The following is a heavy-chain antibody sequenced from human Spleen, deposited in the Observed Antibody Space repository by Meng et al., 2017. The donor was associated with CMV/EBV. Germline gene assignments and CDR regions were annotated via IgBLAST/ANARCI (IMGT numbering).Heavy chain of an antibody. V-gene: IGHV3-72*01. J-gene: IGHJ4*02. CDR2: SRNKPNNYAT. Sequence: GFTFSDHYMNWVRQAPGKGLEWVGRSRNKPNNYATEYAASVKGRFTILRDDSKNSMYVQMNSLKTEDTAVYYCVREGIPTAAYPFDYWGQGTLVTVSS. CDR1: GFTFSDHY. CDR3: VREGIPTAAYPFDY. D-gene: IGHD6-13*01.